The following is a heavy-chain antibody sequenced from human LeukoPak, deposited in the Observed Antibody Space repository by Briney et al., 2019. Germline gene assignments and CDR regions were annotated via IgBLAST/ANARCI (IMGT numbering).Heavy chain of an antibody. D-gene: IGHD6-6*01. J-gene: IGHJ4*02. CDR1: GGSFSGYY. V-gene: IGHV4-34*01. Sequence: SETLSLTCAVYGGSFSGYYWSWIRQPPGKGPEWIGEINHSGSTNYNPSLKSRVTISVDTSKNQFSLKLSSVTAADTAVYYCARVLAARSGLNDYWGQGTLVTVSS. CDR2: INHSGST. CDR3: ARVLAARSGLNDY.